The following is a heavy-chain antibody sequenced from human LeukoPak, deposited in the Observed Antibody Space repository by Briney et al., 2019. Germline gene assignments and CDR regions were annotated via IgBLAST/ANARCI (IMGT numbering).Heavy chain of an antibody. Sequence: PLETLSLICSVSGDSISSSTYYWGWIRQPPGKGLEWIGSIYSAGRTYYNPSLKSRITISRDTSKNQFSLKLNSVTAADTAVYYCARHGTLYYFQHWGQGTLVTVSS. CDR1: GDSISSSTYY. V-gene: IGHV4-39*01. CDR3: ARHGTLYYFQH. J-gene: IGHJ1*01. D-gene: IGHD2/OR15-2a*01. CDR2: IYSAGRT.